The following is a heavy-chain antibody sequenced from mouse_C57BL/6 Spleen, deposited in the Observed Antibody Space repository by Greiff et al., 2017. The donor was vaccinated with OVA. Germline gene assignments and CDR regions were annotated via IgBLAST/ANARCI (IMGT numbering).Heavy chain of an antibody. CDR2: IYPSDSET. V-gene: IGHV1-61*01. CDR1: GYTFTSYW. D-gene: IGHD1-1*01. Sequence: QVHLQQPGAELVRPGSSVKLSCKASGYTFTSYWMDWVKQRPGQGLEWIGNIYPSDSETHYNQKFKDKATLTVDKSSSTAYMQLSSLTSEDSAVYYCAITTVGAMDYWGQGTSVTVSS. J-gene: IGHJ4*01. CDR3: AITTVGAMDY.